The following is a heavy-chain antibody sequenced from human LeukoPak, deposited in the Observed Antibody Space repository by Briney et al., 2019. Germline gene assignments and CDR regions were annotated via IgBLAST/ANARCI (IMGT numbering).Heavy chain of an antibody. J-gene: IGHJ5*02. V-gene: IGHV4-34*01. Sequence: SETLSLTCAVYGGSFSGYYWSWIRQPPGKGLEWIGEINHSGSTNYNPSLKSRVTISVDTSKNQFSLKLSSVTAADTAVYYCARDLTTYYDFWSGPPRWFDPWGQGTLVTVSS. CDR3: ARDLTTYYDFWSGPPRWFDP. D-gene: IGHD3-3*01. CDR2: INHSGST. CDR1: GGSFSGYY.